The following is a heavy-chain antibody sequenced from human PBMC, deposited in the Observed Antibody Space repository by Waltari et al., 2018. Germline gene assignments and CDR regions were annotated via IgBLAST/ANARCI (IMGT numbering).Heavy chain of an antibody. CDR1: GFTFSSYA. D-gene: IGHD3-3*01. Sequence: EVQLVESGGGLVQPGGSLRLSCAASGFTFSSYAMSWVRTAPGQGLEWVSAISGSGGSTYYADSVKGRFTISRDNSKNTLYLQMNSLRAEDTAVYYCAGLAITIFGVTSQFDYWGQGTLVTVSS. V-gene: IGHV3-23*04. CDR2: ISGSGGST. CDR3: AGLAITIFGVTSQFDY. J-gene: IGHJ4*02.